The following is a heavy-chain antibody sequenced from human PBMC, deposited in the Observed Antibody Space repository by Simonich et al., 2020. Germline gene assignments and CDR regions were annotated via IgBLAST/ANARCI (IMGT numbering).Heavy chain of an antibody. V-gene: IGHV1-2*02. CDR3: AREVLTGIFTFDY. J-gene: IGHJ4*02. D-gene: IGHD7-27*01. CDR2: INPNSGGK. CDR1: GYTFTGYY. Sequence: QVQLVQSGAEVKKPGASVKVSCKASGYTFTGYYMHWVRQAPGQGLEGRGWINPNSGGKNYAQKFQGRVTRTRDTSISTAYMELSRLRSDDTAVYYCAREVLTGIFTFDYWGEGTLVTVSS.